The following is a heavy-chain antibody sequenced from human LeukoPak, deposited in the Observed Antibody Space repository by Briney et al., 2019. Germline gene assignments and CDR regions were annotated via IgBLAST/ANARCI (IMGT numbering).Heavy chain of an antibody. CDR1: GGTFSSYA. D-gene: IGHD6-25*01. J-gene: IGHJ5*02. Sequence: GASVKVSCKASGGTFSSYAISWVRQAPGQGLEWMGGIIPIFGTANYAQKFQGRVTITTDESTSTAYMELSSLRSEGTAVYYCARGGPNWFDPWGQGTLVTVSS. CDR2: IIPIFGTA. V-gene: IGHV1-69*05. CDR3: ARGGPNWFDP.